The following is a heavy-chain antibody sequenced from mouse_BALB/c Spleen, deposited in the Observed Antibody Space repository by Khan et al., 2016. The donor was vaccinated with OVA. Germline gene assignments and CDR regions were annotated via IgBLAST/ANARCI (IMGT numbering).Heavy chain of an antibody. J-gene: IGHJ3*01. CDR2: IIYTGYT. CDR1: GDSITSGY. CDR3: ARSTYRYAFVY. V-gene: IGHV3-8*02. D-gene: IGHD2-12*01. Sequence: EVQLQESGPSLVKPSQTLSLTCSVTGDSITSGYWNWIRKFPGNKLEYMGYIIYTGYTYYNPSLKTRISITRHTSKNQYYLQLSSVTDEDTATYYCARSTYRYAFVYWGQGTLVTVSA.